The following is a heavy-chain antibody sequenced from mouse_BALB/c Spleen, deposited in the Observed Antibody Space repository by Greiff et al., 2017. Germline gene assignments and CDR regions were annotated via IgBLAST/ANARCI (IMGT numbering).Heavy chain of an antibody. CDR3: ARGGNYGDSYYAMDY. CDR1: GFNIKDTY. V-gene: IGHV14-3*02. Sequence: EVKLMESGAELVKPGASVKLSCTASGFNIKDTYMHWVKQRPEQGLEWIGRIDPANGNTKYDPKFQGKATITADTSSNTAYLQLSSLTSEDTAVYYCARGGNYGDSYYAMDYWGQGTSVTVSS. CDR2: IDPANGNT. D-gene: IGHD2-1*01. J-gene: IGHJ4*01.